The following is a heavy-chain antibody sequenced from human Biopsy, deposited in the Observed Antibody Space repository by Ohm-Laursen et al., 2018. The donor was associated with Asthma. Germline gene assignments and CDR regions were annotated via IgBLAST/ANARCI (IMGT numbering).Heavy chain of an antibody. J-gene: IGHJ4*02. D-gene: IGHD2-15*01. Sequence: SSVKVSCKSLGGTFNTSVIGWVRQAPGQGLEWMGWINSVFGTTTYPQKFQDRVTINADDSTSTVYMELSSLRYEDTAVYYCARKAGACISRACYSLDFWGQGTLVTVSS. CDR3: ARKAGACISRACYSLDF. CDR2: INSVFGTT. CDR1: GGTFNTSV. V-gene: IGHV1-69*01.